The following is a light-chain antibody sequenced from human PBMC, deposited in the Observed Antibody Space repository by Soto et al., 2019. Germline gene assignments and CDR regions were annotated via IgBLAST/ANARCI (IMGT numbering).Light chain of an antibody. V-gene: IGKV1-27*01. CDR2: SAS. Sequence: IQMTQSPSSLSASVGDRVTITCRASQDIGIYLAWYQQRPGTVPKLLIYSASTLQAGFPTRFSGSGSGTDFTLTISSLQPEDVATYYCQRYNSFPVTFGQGTQLEIK. CDR1: QDIGIY. J-gene: IGKJ5*01. CDR3: QRYNSFPVT.